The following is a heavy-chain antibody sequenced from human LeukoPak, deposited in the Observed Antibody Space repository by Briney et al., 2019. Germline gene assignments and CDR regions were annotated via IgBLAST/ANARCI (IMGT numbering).Heavy chain of an antibody. CDR3: AGELNQYAAAAFDI. Sequence: SETLSLTCTVSGGSISAYYWSWIRQPPGKGLEWIGYIYDTGSTNYNPSLKSRVTISVDTSKNQFSLKLSSVTAADTAVYYCAGELNQYAAAAFDIWGQGTMVTVSS. D-gene: IGHD6-25*01. V-gene: IGHV4-59*01. CDR1: GGSISAYY. J-gene: IGHJ3*02. CDR2: IYDTGST.